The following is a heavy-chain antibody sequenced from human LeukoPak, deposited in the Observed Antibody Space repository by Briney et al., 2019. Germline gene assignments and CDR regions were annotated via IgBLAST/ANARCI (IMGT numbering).Heavy chain of an antibody. J-gene: IGHJ5*02. Sequence: SETLSLTCTVSGGSISSGSYYWSWIRQPPGKGLECIGYIHYTGSTNYNPSLKSRVTISVDTSKNQFSLKLSSVTAADTAIYYCARGGYYGSGNDFRFDPWGQGTLVTVSS. CDR1: GGSISSGSYY. CDR3: ARGGYYGSGNDFRFDP. CDR2: IHYTGST. V-gene: IGHV4-61*01. D-gene: IGHD3-10*01.